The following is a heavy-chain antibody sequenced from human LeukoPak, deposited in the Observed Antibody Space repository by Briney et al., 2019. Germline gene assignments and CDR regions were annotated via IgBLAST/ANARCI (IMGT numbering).Heavy chain of an antibody. V-gene: IGHV3-7*03. J-gene: IGHJ6*02. CDR3: ARWAVAGSYYYYYGVDV. Sequence: GGSLRLSCAASGFTFSSYWMSWVRQAPGKGLEWVANIKQDGSEKYYVDSVKGRFTISRDNAKNSLYLQMNSLRAEDTAVYYCARWAVAGSYYYYYGVDVWGQGTTVTASS. CDR2: IKQDGSEK. D-gene: IGHD6-19*01. CDR1: GFTFSSYW.